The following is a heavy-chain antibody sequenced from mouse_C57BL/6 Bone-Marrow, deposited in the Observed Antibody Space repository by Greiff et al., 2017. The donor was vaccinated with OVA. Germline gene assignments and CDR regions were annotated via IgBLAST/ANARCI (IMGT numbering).Heavy chain of an antibody. CDR2: IYPRSGNT. D-gene: IGHD2-5*01. V-gene: IGHV1-81*01. J-gene: IGHJ2*01. CDR1: GYTFTSYG. Sequence: VQLQQSGAELARPGASVKLSCKASGYTFTSYGISWVKQRTGQGLEWIGEIYPRSGNTYYNEKFKGKATLTADKSSSTAYMELRSLTSEDSAVYFCARKRGYYSNPYYFDYWGQGTTLTVSS. CDR3: ARKRGYYSNPYYFDY.